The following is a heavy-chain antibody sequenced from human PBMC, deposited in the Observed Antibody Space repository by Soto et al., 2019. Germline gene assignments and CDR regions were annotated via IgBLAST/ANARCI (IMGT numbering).Heavy chain of an antibody. Sequence: QMQLVQSGPEVKKPGTSVKVSCKASGFTFTSSAVQWVRQARGQRLEWIGWIVVGSGNTNYAQKFQERVTITRDMSTITAYMELSSLRSEDTAVYYCAAPAYCGGDCSAGFDYWGQGTLVTVSS. CDR1: GFTFTSSA. J-gene: IGHJ4*02. CDR3: AAPAYCGGDCSAGFDY. V-gene: IGHV1-58*01. CDR2: IVVGSGNT. D-gene: IGHD2-21*02.